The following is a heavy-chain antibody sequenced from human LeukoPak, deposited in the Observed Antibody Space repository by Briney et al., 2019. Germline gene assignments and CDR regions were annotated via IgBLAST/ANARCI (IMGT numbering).Heavy chain of an antibody. Sequence: GGSLRLSCAASGFTFSSSAMSWVRQAPGKGLEWVSVISGSGDSTYYADSVKGRFTISRDNSKNTLYLQMNSLRAEDTAVYYCARDRAFPNDVFDIWGQGTMVSVSS. J-gene: IGHJ3*02. CDR2: ISGSGDST. D-gene: IGHD2/OR15-2a*01. CDR3: ARDRAFPNDVFDI. CDR1: GFTFSSSA. V-gene: IGHV3-23*01.